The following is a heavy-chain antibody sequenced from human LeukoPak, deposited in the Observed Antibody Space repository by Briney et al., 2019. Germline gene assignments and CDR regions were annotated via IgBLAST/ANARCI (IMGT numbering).Heavy chain of an antibody. Sequence: GESLQISCQGSGYNFPSYWIGWVRPVPGKGLEWMGIIYPGDYDTRYSPSFQGQVNISADKSISTAYLQWSSLRASDTAMYDCARGSPYGDYFYWGQGTLVTVSS. CDR2: IYPGDYDT. J-gene: IGHJ4*02. D-gene: IGHD4-17*01. CDR1: GYNFPSYW. V-gene: IGHV5-51*01. CDR3: ARGSPYGDYFY.